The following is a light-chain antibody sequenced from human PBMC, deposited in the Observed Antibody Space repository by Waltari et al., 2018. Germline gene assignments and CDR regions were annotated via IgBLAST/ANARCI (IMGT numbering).Light chain of an antibody. CDR3: QQRANWPPLT. CDR2: EAS. J-gene: IGKJ4*01. V-gene: IGKV3-11*01. CDR1: QSVYNF. Sequence: EVVLTQSPATLSLSPGERATISCRASQSVYNFLAWYQQKPGQAPRPLIYEASQRATGIPARFSGSGSGTDFTLTISNVEPEDVAIYYCQQRANWPPLTFGGGTKVEIK.